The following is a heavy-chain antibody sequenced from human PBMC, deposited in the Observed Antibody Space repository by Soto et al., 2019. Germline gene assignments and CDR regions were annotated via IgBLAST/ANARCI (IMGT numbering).Heavy chain of an antibody. CDR3: ARDLTGLRFGPRGYFDH. CDR2: IWYDGSNT. D-gene: IGHD3-16*01. Sequence: QVQLVESGGGVVQPGKSLRLSCAASGFTVGSYAMHWVRQAPGKGLEWVAVIWYDGSNTYYEDSVKGRFTISRDNSKNTLYLQMNSLRAEDTDIYKCARDLTGLRFGPRGYFDHWGQGTLVTVSS. J-gene: IGHJ4*02. V-gene: IGHV3-33*01. CDR1: GFTVGSYA.